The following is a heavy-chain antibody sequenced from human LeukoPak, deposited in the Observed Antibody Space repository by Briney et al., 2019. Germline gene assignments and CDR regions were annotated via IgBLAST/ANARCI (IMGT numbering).Heavy chain of an antibody. CDR1: GFTFSSYG. V-gene: IGHV3-30*03. CDR2: ISYDGSNK. CDR3: ARDGYGSGSYLDY. Sequence: GGSLILSCAASGFTFSSYGMHWVRQAPGKGLEWVAVISYDGSNKYYADSVKGRFTISRDNSKNTLYLQMNSLRAEDTAVYYCARDGYGSGSYLDYWGQGTLVTVSS. J-gene: IGHJ4*02. D-gene: IGHD3-10*01.